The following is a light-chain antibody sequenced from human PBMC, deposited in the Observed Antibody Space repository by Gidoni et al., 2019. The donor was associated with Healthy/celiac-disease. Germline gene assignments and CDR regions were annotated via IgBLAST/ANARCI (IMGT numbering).Light chain of an antibody. Sequence: DIVMTQSPDSLAGSLGERATINCKSSQSVLYSSNNKNYLAWYQQKPGKPPKLLIYWASTRESGVPDRFSGSGSGTDFTLTISSLQAEDVAVYYCQQYYSTPLTFGGGTKVEIK. CDR1: QSVLYSSNNKNY. CDR2: WAS. V-gene: IGKV4-1*01. CDR3: QQYYSTPLT. J-gene: IGKJ4*01.